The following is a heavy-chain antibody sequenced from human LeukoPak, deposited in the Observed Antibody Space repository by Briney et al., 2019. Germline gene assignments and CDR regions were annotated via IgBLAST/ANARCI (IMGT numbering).Heavy chain of an antibody. D-gene: IGHD3-3*01. V-gene: IGHV4-59*01. CDR3: AREEGTSGIFY. Sequence: ASETLSLTCTVSGGSISGYYWSWIRQPPGKGLEWIGYIYSRGNTNYNPSLKSRVTISVDTSKSQFSMELRSVTAADTAVYYCAREEGTSGIFYWGQGTLVTVSS. J-gene: IGHJ4*02. CDR1: GGSISGYY. CDR2: IYSRGNT.